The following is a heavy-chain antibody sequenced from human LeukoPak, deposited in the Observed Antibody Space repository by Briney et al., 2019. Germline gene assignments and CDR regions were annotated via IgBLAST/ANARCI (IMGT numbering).Heavy chain of an antibody. Sequence: ASVKVSCKASGYTFTSYAFSWVRQAPGQGLEWMGWINPNSGGTNYAQKFQGRVTMTRDTSISTAYMELSRLRSDDTAVYYCARDFDSVTTGWFDPWGQGTLVTVSS. CDR3: ARDFDSVTTGWFDP. CDR1: GYTFTSYA. V-gene: IGHV1-2*02. J-gene: IGHJ5*02. CDR2: INPNSGGT. D-gene: IGHD4-17*01.